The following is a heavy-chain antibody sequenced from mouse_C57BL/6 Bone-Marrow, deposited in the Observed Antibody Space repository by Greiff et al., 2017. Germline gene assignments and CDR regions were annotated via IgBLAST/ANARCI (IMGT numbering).Heavy chain of an antibody. CDR3: ARDYDNY. D-gene: IGHD2-4*01. Sequence: VQLQQSGAELARPGASVKLSCKASGYTFTSYGISWVKQRTGQGLEWIGEIDPSDSYTNYNQKFKGKATLTVDTSSRTAYMQLSSLTSEDSAVYYCARDYDNYWGQGTTLTVSS. CDR2: IDPSDSYT. CDR1: GYTFTSYG. V-gene: IGHV1-50*01. J-gene: IGHJ2*01.